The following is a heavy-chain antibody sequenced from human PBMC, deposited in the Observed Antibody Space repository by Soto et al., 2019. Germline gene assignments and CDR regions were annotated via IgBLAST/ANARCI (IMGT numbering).Heavy chain of an antibody. Sequence: SGPTLVKPTQTLTLTCTFSGFSLSTSGVGVGWIPQPPGKALEWLALLFWDDVNGYSPSLKSRLTITKDTSKNQVVLTMNNMDPVDTATYYCAHGSIAAHFNWFDPWGQGTLVTVSS. CDR1: GFSLSTSGVG. CDR2: LFWDDVN. CDR3: AHGSIAAHFNWFDP. V-gene: IGHV2-5*02. D-gene: IGHD6-6*01. J-gene: IGHJ5*02.